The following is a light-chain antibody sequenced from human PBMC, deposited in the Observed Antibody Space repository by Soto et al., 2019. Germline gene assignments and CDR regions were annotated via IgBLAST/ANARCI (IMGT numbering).Light chain of an antibody. Sequence: DTQMTQSPSSLSASVGDRVTITCRASQGINNYLAWYQQKPGKVPKLLIYGASTLQSGVPSRFSGSGSGTEFTLTISSLQPEDVATYYCQQYESYSATFGPGTRVDLK. CDR2: GAS. J-gene: IGKJ1*01. CDR3: QQYESYSAT. CDR1: QGINNY. V-gene: IGKV1-27*01.